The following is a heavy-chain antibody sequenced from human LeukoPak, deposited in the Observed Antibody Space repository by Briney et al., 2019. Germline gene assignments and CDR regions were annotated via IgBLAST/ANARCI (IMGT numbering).Heavy chain of an antibody. CDR1: GFTFSSYS. V-gene: IGHV3-21*01. D-gene: IGHD1-26*01. J-gene: IGHJ4*02. Sequence: GGSLRLSCAASGFTFSSYSMNWVRQAPGKGLEWVSSISSSSSYIYYADSVKGRFTISRDNAKNSLHLQMNSLRAEDTAVYYCARRGYSGSYYFEDWGQGTLVTVSS. CDR3: ARRGYSGSYYFED. CDR2: ISSSSSYI.